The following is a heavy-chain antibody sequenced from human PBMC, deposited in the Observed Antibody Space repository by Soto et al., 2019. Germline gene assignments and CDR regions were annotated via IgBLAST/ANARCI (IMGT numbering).Heavy chain of an antibody. J-gene: IGHJ6*02. CDR3: ARRPADFWSAYGMDV. D-gene: IGHD3-3*01. V-gene: IGHV1-18*01. CDR2: ISAYNGNT. CDR1: GYTYARYS. Sequence: ASMQVSCQNSGYTYARYSLHWVRQAPGQGLEWMGWISAYNGNTNYAQKLQGRVTMTTDTSTSTAYMELRSLRSDDTAVYYCARRPADFWSAYGMDVWGRGTTVTVSS.